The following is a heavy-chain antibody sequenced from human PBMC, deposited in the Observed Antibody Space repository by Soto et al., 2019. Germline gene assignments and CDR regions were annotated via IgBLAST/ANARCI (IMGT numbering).Heavy chain of an antibody. V-gene: IGHV6-1*01. Sequence: KQSQTLSLTCAISGDSVSSNSAAWNWIRQSPSRGLEWLGRTYYRSNWYNDYAVSVKSRITINPDTSKNQFSLQLNSVTPEDTAVYYCARDRRSGSGREDAFDIWGQGTMVTVSS. J-gene: IGHJ3*02. CDR3: ARDRRSGSGREDAFDI. CDR1: GDSVSSNSAA. CDR2: TYYRSNWYN. D-gene: IGHD3-10*01.